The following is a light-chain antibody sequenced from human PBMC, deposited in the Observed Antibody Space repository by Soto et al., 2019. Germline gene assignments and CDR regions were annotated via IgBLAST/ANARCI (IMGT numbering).Light chain of an antibody. CDR1: QSVSSRY. CDR3: QQYGSSPRT. Sequence: EIVLTQSPGTLSLSPGERATLSCRPSQSVSSRYLAWYQQKPGQAPRLLIYGASSRATGIPDRFRGSGSGTDFTLTISRLEPEDFAVYYCQQYGSSPRTFGQGTKVDIK. J-gene: IGKJ1*01. CDR2: GAS. V-gene: IGKV3-20*01.